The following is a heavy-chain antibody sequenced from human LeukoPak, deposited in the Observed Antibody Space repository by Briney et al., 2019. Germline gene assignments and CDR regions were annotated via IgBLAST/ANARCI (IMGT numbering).Heavy chain of an antibody. D-gene: IGHD3-10*01. Sequence: SETLSLTCVVYGRSFSGYYWSWIRQPPGKGLEWIGEINHSGSTNYNPSLKSRVTISVDTSKNQFSLKLSSVTAADTAVYYCARGSSITMVRAVPGFDYWGQGTLVTVSS. V-gene: IGHV4-34*01. J-gene: IGHJ4*02. CDR3: ARGSSITMVRAVPGFDY. CDR1: GRSFSGYY. CDR2: INHSGST.